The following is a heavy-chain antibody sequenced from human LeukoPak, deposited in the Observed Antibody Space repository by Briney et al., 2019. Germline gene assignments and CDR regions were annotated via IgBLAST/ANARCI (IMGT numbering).Heavy chain of an antibody. CDR3: ARDLPVVVPAAILSLYPYYYYGMDV. CDR2: ISSSGSTI. D-gene: IGHD2-2*02. Sequence: PGGSLRLSCAASGFTFSSYWMHWVRQAPGKGLEWVSYISSSGSTIYYADSVKGRFTISRDNAKNSLYLQMNSLRAEDTAVYYCARDLPVVVPAAILSLYPYYYYGMDVWGQGTTVTVSS. V-gene: IGHV3-48*04. CDR1: GFTFSSYW. J-gene: IGHJ6*02.